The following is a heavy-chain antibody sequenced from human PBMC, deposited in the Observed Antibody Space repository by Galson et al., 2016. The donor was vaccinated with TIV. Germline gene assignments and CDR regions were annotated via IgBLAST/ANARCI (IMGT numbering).Heavy chain of an antibody. Sequence: SVKVSCKASGYTFTRYYIHWARQAPGQGLEWVGAMNPSGGGTNHAQNFQGRVTLTRDTSTTTVYMELSTLRSEDTAVYYCASGNASRWTFDIWGQGTMVTVSS. D-gene: IGHD6-13*01. V-gene: IGHV1-46*01. CDR3: ASGNASRWTFDI. CDR1: GYTFTRYY. CDR2: MNPSGGGT. J-gene: IGHJ3*02.